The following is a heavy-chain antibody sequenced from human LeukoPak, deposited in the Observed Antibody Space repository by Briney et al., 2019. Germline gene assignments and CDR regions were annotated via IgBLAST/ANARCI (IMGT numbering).Heavy chain of an antibody. CDR1: GGSISTNTYS. CDR2: MYYSGNT. D-gene: IGHD6-13*01. V-gene: IGHV4-39*07. Sequence: SETLSLTCTVSGGSISTNTYSWGWIRQPPGKGLDWIGGMYYSGNTYYNPSLKSRVTISLDTSKNQFSLKLSSVTAADTAVYYCARVSSSSWYTYGTFDYWGQGTLVTVSS. CDR3: ARVSSSSWYTYGTFDY. J-gene: IGHJ4*02.